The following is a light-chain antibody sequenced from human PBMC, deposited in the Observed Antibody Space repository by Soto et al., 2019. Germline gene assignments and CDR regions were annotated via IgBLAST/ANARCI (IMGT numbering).Light chain of an antibody. J-gene: IGKJ5*01. Sequence: DIQMTQSPSSLSASVGDRVTITCRASQSISTYLIWYQQKSGKAPKLMIYDASDLETGVPSRFSGSGSGTEFTLTISSLQSEDVAVYYCQQYNNWPITFGQGTRLEIK. CDR1: QSISTY. V-gene: IGKV1-33*01. CDR3: QQYNNWPIT. CDR2: DAS.